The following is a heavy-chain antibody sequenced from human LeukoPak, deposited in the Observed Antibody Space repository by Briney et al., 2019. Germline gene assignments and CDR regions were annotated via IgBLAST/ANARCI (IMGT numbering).Heavy chain of an antibody. CDR3: AAILKRGYSYGYGETDY. D-gene: IGHD5-18*01. V-gene: IGHV1-58*01. J-gene: IGHJ4*02. CDR2: IVVGSGNT. CDR1: GFTFTSSA. Sequence: SVKVSCKASGFTFTSSAVQWVRQARGQRLEWIGWIVVGSGNTNYAQKFQERVTITRDMSTSTAYMELSSLRSEDTAVYYCAAILKRGYSYGYGETDYWGQGTLVTVSS.